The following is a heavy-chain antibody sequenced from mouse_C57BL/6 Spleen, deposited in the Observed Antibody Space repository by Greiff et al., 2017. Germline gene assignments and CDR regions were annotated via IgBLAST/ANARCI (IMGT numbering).Heavy chain of an antibody. Sequence: VQLQQSGPGLVQPSQSLSITCTVPGFSLTSYGVHWVRQSPGKGLEWLGVIGSGGSTDYNAAFISRLSISKDNSKCQVFFKMNSLQADDTAIYYCARNRGSSDWYFDVWGTGTTVTVSS. CDR3: ARNRGSSDWYFDV. J-gene: IGHJ1*03. CDR1: GFSLTSYG. CDR2: IGSGGST. D-gene: IGHD1-1*01. V-gene: IGHV2-2*01.